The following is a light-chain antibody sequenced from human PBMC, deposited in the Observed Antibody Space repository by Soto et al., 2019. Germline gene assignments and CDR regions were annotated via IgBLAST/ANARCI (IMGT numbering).Light chain of an antibody. V-gene: IGLV2-14*01. J-gene: IGLJ1*01. Sequence: QSVLTQPASVSVSPGQSITISCTGTSSDVGGYNYVSWYQQHPGKAPKLMIYDVSNRPSGVSNRFSGSKSGNTASLTISGLQAEDEADYYCSSYTSSSTXVXGTGTKVTVL. CDR3: SSYTSSSTXV. CDR1: SSDVGGYNY. CDR2: DVS.